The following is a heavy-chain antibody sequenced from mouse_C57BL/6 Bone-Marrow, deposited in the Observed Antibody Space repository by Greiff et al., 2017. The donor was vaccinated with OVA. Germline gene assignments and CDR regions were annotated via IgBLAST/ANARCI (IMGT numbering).Heavy chain of an antibody. D-gene: IGHD2-3*01. Sequence: EVQLQQSGAELVRPGASVKLSCTASGFNIKDDYMHWVKQRPEQGLEWIGWIDPENGDTEYASKFQGKATITADTSSNTAYLQLSSLTSEDTAVYYWNTYGYYSSYYAMDYWGQGTSVTVSS. V-gene: IGHV14-4*01. J-gene: IGHJ4*01. CDR1: GFNIKDDY. CDR2: IDPENGDT. CDR3: NTYGYYSSYYAMDY.